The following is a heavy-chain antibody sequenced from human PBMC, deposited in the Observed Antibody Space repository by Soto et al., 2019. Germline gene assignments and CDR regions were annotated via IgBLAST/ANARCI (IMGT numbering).Heavy chain of an antibody. Sequence: EVQLLDSGGGLVQPGGSLRLSCAASGFTFSNYAMTWVRPGPGEGLGWVSGISGSGGRSYYADSVKGRFTISRDNSKSTLYLHMNSLRAEDTAVYYCAKAYFVWSSEQPYYFDYWGQGTLVTVSS. V-gene: IGHV3-23*01. CDR2: ISGSGGRS. D-gene: IGHD3-16*01. CDR1: GFTFSNYA. J-gene: IGHJ4*02. CDR3: AKAYFVWSSEQPYYFDY.